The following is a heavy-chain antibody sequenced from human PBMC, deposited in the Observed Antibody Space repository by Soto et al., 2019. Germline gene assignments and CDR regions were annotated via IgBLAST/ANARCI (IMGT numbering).Heavy chain of an antibody. J-gene: IGHJ6*02. V-gene: IGHV2-5*01. CDR2: IYWNDDK. D-gene: IGHD3-10*01. CDR1: GFSLSTSGVG. CDR3: AREARMVRGVIPYYNGMDV. Sequence: QITLKESGPTLVKPTQTLTLTCTFSGFSLSTSGVGVVWIRQPPGKALEYLGVIYWNDDKRYRPSLKSRLTITKDTSKNQVVLTMTNMDPVDTATYYCAREARMVRGVIPYYNGMDVWGQGTTVTVSS.